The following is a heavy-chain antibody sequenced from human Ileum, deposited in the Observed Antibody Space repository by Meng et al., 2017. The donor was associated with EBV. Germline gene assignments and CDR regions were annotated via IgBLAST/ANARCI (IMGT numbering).Heavy chain of an antibody. CDR1: GGSIISSKW. V-gene: IGHV4-4*02. CDR3: ARLDSSGYYFGGWFDP. Sequence: QGQLRGSGPRLVRPSGTVSLTCAVSGGSIISSKWWSWVRQSPGTGLEWIGEIYHHGTTNYNPSLKSRVTISVDTSKNKFFLNLTSLTAADTAVYYCARLDSSGYYFGGWFDPWGQGILVTVSS. CDR2: IYHHGTT. J-gene: IGHJ5*02. D-gene: IGHD3-22*01.